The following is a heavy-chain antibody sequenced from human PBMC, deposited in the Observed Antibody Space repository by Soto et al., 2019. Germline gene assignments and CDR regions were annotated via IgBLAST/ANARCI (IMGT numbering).Heavy chain of an antibody. CDR3: ARDLRVIAVAGTRFDP. D-gene: IGHD6-19*01. Sequence: GASVKVSCKASGYTFTSYGISWVRQAPGQGLEWMGWISAYNGNTNYAQKLQGRVTMTTDTSTSTAYMELRSLRSDDTAVYYCARDLRVIAVAGTRFDPWGQGTLVTVSS. J-gene: IGHJ5*02. V-gene: IGHV1-18*01. CDR2: ISAYNGNT. CDR1: GYTFTSYG.